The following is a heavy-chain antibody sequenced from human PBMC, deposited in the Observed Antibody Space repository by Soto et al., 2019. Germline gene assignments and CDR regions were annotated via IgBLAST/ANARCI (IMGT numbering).Heavy chain of an antibody. J-gene: IGHJ4*02. Sequence: GGSLRLSCAASGFTFSSYAMHWVRQAPGKGLEWVAVISYDGSNKCYADSVKGRFTISRDNSKNTLYLQMNSLRAEDTAVYYCARERDTAMALDYWGQGTLVTVSS. V-gene: IGHV3-30-3*01. CDR3: ARERDTAMALDY. CDR1: GFTFSSYA. D-gene: IGHD5-18*01. CDR2: ISYDGSNK.